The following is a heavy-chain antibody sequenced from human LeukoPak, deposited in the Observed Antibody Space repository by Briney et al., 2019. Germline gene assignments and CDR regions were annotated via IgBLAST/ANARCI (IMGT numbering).Heavy chain of an antibody. J-gene: IGHJ3*02. V-gene: IGHV1-69*05. Sequence: GASAKVSSKASGGTFSSYTISWGRHAPGQGLEWMGGIIPIFGTANYAQKLQGRVTITTDKSTSTPYMELSSLRAEDTGVYYCARVDGYDFSDAFDIWGQGTMVTVSS. CDR1: GGTFSSYT. CDR2: IIPIFGTA. CDR3: ARVDGYDFSDAFDI. D-gene: IGHD3-22*01.